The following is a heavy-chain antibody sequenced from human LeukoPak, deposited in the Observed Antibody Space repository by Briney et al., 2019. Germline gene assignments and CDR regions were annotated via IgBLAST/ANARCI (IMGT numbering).Heavy chain of an antibody. J-gene: IGHJ3*02. D-gene: IGHD3-9*01. Sequence: RSGGSLRLSCAASGFTFSSYSMSWVRQAPGKGLEWVSYISSSSSTIYYADSVKGRFTISRDNAKNSLYLQMNSLRAEDTAVYYCARDRAYYDILTGYYLDAFDIWGQGTMVTVSS. CDR2: ISSSSSTI. V-gene: IGHV3-48*04. CDR3: ARDRAYYDILTGYYLDAFDI. CDR1: GFTFSSYS.